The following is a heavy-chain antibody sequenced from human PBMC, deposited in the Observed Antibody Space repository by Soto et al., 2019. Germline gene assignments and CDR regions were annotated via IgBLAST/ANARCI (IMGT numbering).Heavy chain of an antibody. D-gene: IGHD2-21*01. CDR3: ARGYPNYSNFAY. CDR2: INNDGSDP. CDR1: GFTFSNYW. V-gene: IGHV3-74*01. Sequence: EVQLVESGGGLFQPEGSLRLSCEASGFTFSNYWMHWVRQAPGKGLVWVSRINNDGSDPIYADSVKGRFTISRDNAKNTVYLQMNSLRDEDTAVYYFARGYPNYSNFAYWGQGSLVTVSS. J-gene: IGHJ4*02.